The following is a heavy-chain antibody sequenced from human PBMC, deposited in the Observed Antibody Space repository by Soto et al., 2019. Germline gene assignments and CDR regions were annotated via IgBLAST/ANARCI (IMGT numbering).Heavy chain of an antibody. CDR3: ARARTAPFTLVYYFDY. Sequence: SETLSLTCTVSGGSLSRGGYYWSWIRQHPGKGLEWIGYIYYSGSTYYNPSLKSRVTISVDTSKNQFSLKLSSVTAADTAVYYCARARTAPFTLVYYFDYWGLGTLVTVSS. J-gene: IGHJ4*02. V-gene: IGHV4-31*03. D-gene: IGHD3-10*01. CDR1: GGSLSRGGYY. CDR2: IYYSGST.